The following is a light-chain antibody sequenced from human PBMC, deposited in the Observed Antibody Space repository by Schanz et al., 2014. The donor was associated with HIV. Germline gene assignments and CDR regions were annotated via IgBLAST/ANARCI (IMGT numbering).Light chain of an antibody. CDR2: AAS. Sequence: DIVLTQFPGTLSLSPGESATLSCRTSQSVDSSSLAWYQQKPGQGPRLLIYAASSRATGIPDRFSGSGSGTDFTLTISSLQSEDFALYYCLHYNGWPTFGQGTRLEIK. V-gene: IGKV3-20*01. CDR3: LHYNGWPT. CDR1: QSVDSSS. J-gene: IGKJ5*01.